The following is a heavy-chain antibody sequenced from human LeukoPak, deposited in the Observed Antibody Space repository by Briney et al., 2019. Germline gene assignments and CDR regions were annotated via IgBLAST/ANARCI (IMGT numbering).Heavy chain of an antibody. CDR2: ISYDGSNK. CDR3: ATFDYGDYEYYFDY. Sequence: GGSLRLSCAASGFTFSSYAMHWVRQAPGKGLEWVAVISYDGSNKYYADSVKGRFTISRDNSKNTLYLQMNSLRAEDTAVYYCATFDYGDYEYYFDYWGQGTQVTVSS. J-gene: IGHJ4*02. V-gene: IGHV3-30*04. D-gene: IGHD4-17*01. CDR1: GFTFSSYA.